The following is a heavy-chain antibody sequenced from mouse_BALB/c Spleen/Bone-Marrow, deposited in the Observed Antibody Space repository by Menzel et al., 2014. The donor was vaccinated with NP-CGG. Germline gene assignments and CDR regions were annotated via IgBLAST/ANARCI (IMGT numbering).Heavy chain of an antibody. CDR2: IYPSDSYT. CDR1: GYTFXSYW. D-gene: IGHD4-1*01. V-gene: IGHV1-69*02. J-gene: IGHJ4*01. Sequence: QVQLQQSGAELVRPGASVKLSCKASGYTFXSYWINWVKQRPGQGLEWIGNIYPSDSYTNYNQKFKDKATLTVDKSSSTAYMQLSSPTSEDSAVYYCTRRLTGSYAMDYWGQGTSVTVSS. CDR3: TRRLTGSYAMDY.